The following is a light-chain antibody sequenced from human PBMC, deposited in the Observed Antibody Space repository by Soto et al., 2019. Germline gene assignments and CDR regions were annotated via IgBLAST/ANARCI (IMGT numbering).Light chain of an antibody. J-gene: IGKJ1*01. CDR1: QSVSSSY. CDR2: GAS. V-gene: IGKV3-20*01. Sequence: EIVLTQSPGTLSLSPGERATLSCRASQSVSSSYLAWYQQKPGQAPRLLIYGASSRATGIPDMFSGSGSGTDFPLTISRLAPEDFAVYYCQQYDSSPVTFGQGTKVEIK. CDR3: QQYDSSPVT.